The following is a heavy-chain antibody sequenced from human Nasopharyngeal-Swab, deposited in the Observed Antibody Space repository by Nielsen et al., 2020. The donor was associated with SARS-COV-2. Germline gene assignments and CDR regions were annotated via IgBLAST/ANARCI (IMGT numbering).Heavy chain of an antibody. CDR1: GDSVSSSSAA. D-gene: IGHD4-17*01. V-gene: IGHV6-1*01. CDR3: ARARGAYGDYYYYYYTDV. Sequence: SQTLSLTCAISGDSVSSSSAAWNWIRQPPSRCLEWLGRTYYRSKWYNDYAVSVKSRITINPDTSKNQFSLHLNSVTPEDTAVYYCARARGAYGDYYYYYYTDVWGKGTTVTVS. J-gene: IGHJ6*03. CDR2: TYYRSKWYN.